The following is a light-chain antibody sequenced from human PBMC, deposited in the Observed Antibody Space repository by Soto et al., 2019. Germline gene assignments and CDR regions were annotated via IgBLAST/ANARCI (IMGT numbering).Light chain of an antibody. CDR2: GAS. Sequence: IVMTHSPATLSVSPGERATLSFRASQSISNLLAWYQQKPGQAPRLLMYGASTRATGFPDRFSGSGSGTEFTLTISSLHSEDFAVYYCQQYYDWPINFGQGTRLEIK. CDR3: QQYYDWPIN. CDR1: QSISNL. V-gene: IGKV3-15*01. J-gene: IGKJ5*01.